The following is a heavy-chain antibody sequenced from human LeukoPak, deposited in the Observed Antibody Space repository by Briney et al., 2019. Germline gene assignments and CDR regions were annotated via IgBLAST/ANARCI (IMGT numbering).Heavy chain of an antibody. D-gene: IGHD3-10*01. V-gene: IGHV4-4*02. J-gene: IGHJ4*02. CDR2: IYHSASP. Sequence: SETLSLTCAVSGDSISSSHWWSWVRQPPGKGLEWIGEIYHSASPNYNPSLKSRVTISVDTSKNQFSLKLSSVTAADTAVYYCARDSGSGSYSLDFDYWGQGTLVTVSS. CDR3: ARDSGSGSYSLDFDY. CDR1: GDSISSSHW.